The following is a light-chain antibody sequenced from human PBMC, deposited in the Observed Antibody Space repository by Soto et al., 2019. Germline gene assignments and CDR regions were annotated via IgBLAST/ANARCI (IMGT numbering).Light chain of an antibody. J-gene: IGKJ2*01. Sequence: EIVMTQSPATLSVSLGERATLSCRASQSVSSNLAWYQQRPGQAPRLLIYRASTRATGIPARFSGSGSETEFTLTISSLQSEDFAVYYCQQYNTWPLFGQGTKLEIK. CDR2: RAS. V-gene: IGKV3-15*01. CDR1: QSVSSN. CDR3: QQYNTWPL.